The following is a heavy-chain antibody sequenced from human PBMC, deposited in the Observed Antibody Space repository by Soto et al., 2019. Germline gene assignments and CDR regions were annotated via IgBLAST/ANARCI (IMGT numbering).Heavy chain of an antibody. CDR1: GFTFSSYA. Sequence: GALRLSCAASGFTFSSYAMSWVRQAPGKGLEWVSAISGSGVSTYYADSVKGRFTISRDNSKNTLYLQMNSLRAEDTAVYYCAKPRLAAPLYYFDYWGQGTLVTVSS. J-gene: IGHJ4*02. CDR3: AKPRLAAPLYYFDY. D-gene: IGHD6-13*01. CDR2: ISGSGVST. V-gene: IGHV3-23*01.